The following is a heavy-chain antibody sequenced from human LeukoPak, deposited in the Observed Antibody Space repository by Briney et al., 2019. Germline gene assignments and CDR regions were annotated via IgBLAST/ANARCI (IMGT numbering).Heavy chain of an antibody. CDR2: INHSGST. CDR1: GGSFSGYY. J-gene: IGHJ4*02. D-gene: IGHD5-24*01. V-gene: IGHV4-34*01. CDR3: AREVEMATGSFDY. Sequence: PSETLSLTCAVYGGSFSGYYWSWIRQPPGKGLEWIGEINHSGSTNYNPSLKSRVTISVDTSKNQFSLKLSSVTAADTAVYYCAREVEMATGSFDYWGQGTLVTVSS.